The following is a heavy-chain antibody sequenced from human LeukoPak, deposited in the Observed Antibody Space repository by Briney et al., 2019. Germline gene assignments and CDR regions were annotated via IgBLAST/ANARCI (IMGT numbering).Heavy chain of an antibody. J-gene: IGHJ4*02. V-gene: IGHV4-4*07. CDR3: ARDLPGGSGSYGY. CDR2: IYTSGST. Sequence: SETLSLTCAVYGGSFSGYYWSWIRQPAGKGLEWIGRIYTSGSTNYNPSLKSRVTISVDTSKNQFSLKLSSVTAADTAVYYCARDLPGGSGSYGYWGQGTLVTVSS. CDR1: GGSFSGYY. D-gene: IGHD3-10*01.